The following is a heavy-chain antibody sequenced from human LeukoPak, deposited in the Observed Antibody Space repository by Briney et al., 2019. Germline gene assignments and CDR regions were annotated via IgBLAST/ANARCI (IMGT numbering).Heavy chain of an antibody. V-gene: IGHV3-21*01. CDR3: ARDPRIAAAFNGGYYYYYYMDV. D-gene: IGHD6-13*01. CDR2: ISSSSIYI. CDR1: GFTFSSYS. Sequence: GGSLRLSCAASGFTFSSYSMNWVRQAPGKGPEWVSAISSSSIYIYYADSVKGRFTISRDNAKNSLYLQMNSLRAEDTAVYYCARDPRIAAAFNGGYYYYYYMDVWGKGTTVTVSS. J-gene: IGHJ6*03.